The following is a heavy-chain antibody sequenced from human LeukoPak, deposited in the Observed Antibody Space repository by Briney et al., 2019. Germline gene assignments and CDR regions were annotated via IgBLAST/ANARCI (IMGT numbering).Heavy chain of an antibody. D-gene: IGHD3-9*01. CDR2: ISYDGSNK. CDR1: GFTFSSYA. V-gene: IGHV3-30*04. CDR3: ARDPGLRYFDWFLKADAFDI. Sequence: GGSLRLSCAASGFTFSSYAMHWVRQAPGKGLEWVAVISYDGSNKYYADSVKGRFTISRDNSKNTLYLQMNSLRAEDTAVYYCARDPGLRYFDWFLKADAFDIWGQGTMVTVSS. J-gene: IGHJ3*02.